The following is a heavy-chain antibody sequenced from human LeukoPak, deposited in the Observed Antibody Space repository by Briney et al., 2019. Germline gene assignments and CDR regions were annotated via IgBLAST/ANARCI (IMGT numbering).Heavy chain of an antibody. CDR3: AKLNWNYVAGYFDY. D-gene: IGHD1-7*01. Sequence: GGSLRLSCAASGFTFSSYAMSWVRQAPGKGLEWVSAISGSGGSTYYTDSVKGRFTISRDNSKNTLYLQMNSLRAEDTAVYYCAKLNWNYVAGYFDYWDQGTLVTVSS. CDR1: GFTFSSYA. J-gene: IGHJ4*02. CDR2: ISGSGGST. V-gene: IGHV3-23*01.